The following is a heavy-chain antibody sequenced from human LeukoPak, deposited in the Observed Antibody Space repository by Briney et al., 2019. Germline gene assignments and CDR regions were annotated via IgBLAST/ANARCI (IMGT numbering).Heavy chain of an antibody. D-gene: IGHD2-15*01. CDR1: GFTFSSYA. J-gene: IGHJ3*02. CDR2: VSYDGSNK. Sequence: PGGSLRLSCAASGFTFSSYAMHWVRQAPGKGLEWVAVVSYDGSNKYYADSVKGRFTISRDNSKNTLYLQMNSLRAEDTAVFYCVRESYCSGGSCYSGRAFDIWGQGTMVTVSS. CDR3: VRESYCSGGSCYSGRAFDI. V-gene: IGHV3-30*04.